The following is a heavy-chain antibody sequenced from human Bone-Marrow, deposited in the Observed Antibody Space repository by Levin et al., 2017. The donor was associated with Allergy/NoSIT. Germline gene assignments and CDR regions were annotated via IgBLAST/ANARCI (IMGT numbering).Heavy chain of an antibody. Sequence: GESLKISCKASGYTFTGDYIHWVRQAPGQGLEWMGWINPYSGDTNFAQKFQGRVSMARDTSISTAYMELSSLRSDDTAIYYCARVILDPPPYGALLTYYFAYWGQGTLVTVSS. V-gene: IGHV1-2*02. CDR2: INPYSGDT. CDR1: GYTFTGDY. D-gene: IGHD4/OR15-4a*01. CDR3: ARVILDPPPYGALLTYYFAY. J-gene: IGHJ4*02.